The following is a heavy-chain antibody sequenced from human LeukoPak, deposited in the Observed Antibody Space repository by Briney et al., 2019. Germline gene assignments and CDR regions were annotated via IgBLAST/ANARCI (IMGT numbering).Heavy chain of an antibody. Sequence: GGSLRLSCAASGFTFSSYAMNWVRQAPGKGLEWVSAISGGGGSTYYTDSVKGRFTISRDNSRHTLYLQIYSLRAEDTAVYYCARSPTAINGYFDPWGQGTLVTVSS. V-gene: IGHV3-23*01. D-gene: IGHD2-2*01. J-gene: IGHJ5*02. CDR2: ISGGGGST. CDR1: GFTFSSYA. CDR3: ARSPTAINGYFDP.